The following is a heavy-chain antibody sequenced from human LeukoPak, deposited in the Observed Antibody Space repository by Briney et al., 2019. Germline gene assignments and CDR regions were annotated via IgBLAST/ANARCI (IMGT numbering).Heavy chain of an antibody. CDR3: AREDVVVDS. D-gene: IGHD2-15*01. J-gene: IGHJ4*02. Sequence: SETLSLTCTVSGASMSSYYWTWIRQPAGKGLEWIGHIYISGNTNYNPSLKSRVTMSRDTSKNQFSLKLSSVTAADTAVYYCAREDVVVDSWGPGILVNVSS. CDR1: GASMSSYY. V-gene: IGHV4-4*07. CDR2: IYISGNT.